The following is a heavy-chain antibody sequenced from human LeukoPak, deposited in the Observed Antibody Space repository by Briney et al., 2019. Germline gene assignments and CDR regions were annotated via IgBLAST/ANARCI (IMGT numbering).Heavy chain of an antibody. CDR3: AKKLPGTTDYLDY. CDR2: ISYDGSNK. CDR1: GFTFSSYG. V-gene: IGHV3-30*18. J-gene: IGHJ4*02. D-gene: IGHD1-1*01. Sequence: GGSLRLSCAASGFTFSSYGMHWVRQAPGKGLEWVAVISYDGSNKYYADSVKGRFTISRDNSKNTLYLQMNSLRANDTALYFCAKKLPGTTDYLDYWGQGTLVTVSS.